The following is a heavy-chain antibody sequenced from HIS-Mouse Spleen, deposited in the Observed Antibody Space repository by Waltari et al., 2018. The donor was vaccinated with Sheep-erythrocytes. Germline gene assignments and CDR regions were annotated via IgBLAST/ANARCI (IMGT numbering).Heavy chain of an antibody. Sequence: QVQLVESGGGVVQPGRSLRLSCAASGFTFSSYGMHWVRQAPGKGLEWVAVISDDGSNKYYAESVKGRFTISRDNSKNTLYLQMNSLRAEDTAVYYCAKVRTVNYWYFDLWGRGTLVTVSS. J-gene: IGHJ2*01. V-gene: IGHV3-30*18. CDR3: AKVRTVNYWYFDL. CDR2: ISDDGSNK. CDR1: GFTFSSYG. D-gene: IGHD1-1*01.